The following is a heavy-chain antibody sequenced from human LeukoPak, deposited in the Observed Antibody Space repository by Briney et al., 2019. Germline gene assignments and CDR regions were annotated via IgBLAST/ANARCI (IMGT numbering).Heavy chain of an antibody. V-gene: IGHV4-59*01. J-gene: IGHJ4*02. Sequence: PSETLSLTCTVSGGSISSYYWSWIRQPPGKGLEWIGYIYYSGSTNYNPSLKSRVTISVDTSKNQFSLKLSSVTAADTAVYYCARGGRIFGVVIESFDYWGQGTLVTVSS. CDR1: GGSISSYY. D-gene: IGHD3-3*01. CDR3: ARGGRIFGVVIESFDY. CDR2: IYYSGST.